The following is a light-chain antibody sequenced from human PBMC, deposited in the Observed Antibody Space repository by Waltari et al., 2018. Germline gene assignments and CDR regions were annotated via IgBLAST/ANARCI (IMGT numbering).Light chain of an antibody. CDR1: SSDVGSYNY. J-gene: IGLJ2*01. CDR3: ALYMSSSRLEP. V-gene: IGLV2-14*03. CDR2: DVG. Sequence: QSALTQPASVSGSPGQSITISCTGTSSDVGSYNYVSWYQQHPGKAPKLIIYDVGNRPSWVFNRLSGSQAGNPASPTNSGVQAEDEAYYYGALYMSSSRLEPFGGGASLTGL.